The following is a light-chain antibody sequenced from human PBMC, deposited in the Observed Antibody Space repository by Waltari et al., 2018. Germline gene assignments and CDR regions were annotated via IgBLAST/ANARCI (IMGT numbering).Light chain of an antibody. J-gene: IGLJ2*01. V-gene: IGLV1-44*01. CDR3: ATWDDSLNGVV. Sequence: QSVLTQPPSASGTPGQGVTLSCSGSRSNIGTNTVNWYQQLPGTAPKVLIYSNNQRPSGVPDRFSGSKSGTSASLAVSGLQSEDEGDYYCATWDDSLNGVVFGGGTKLTVL. CDR2: SNN. CDR1: RSNIGTNT.